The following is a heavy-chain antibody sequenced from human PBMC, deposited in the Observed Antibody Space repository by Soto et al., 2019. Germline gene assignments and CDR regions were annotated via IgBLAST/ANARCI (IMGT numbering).Heavy chain of an antibody. V-gene: IGHV3-7*01. CDR2: IKQDGREK. CDR3: ASDPNIVATRRDVYYYYGMDV. Sequence: EVQLVESGGGLVQPGGSLRLSCAASGFTFSSYWMSWVRQAPGKGLEWVANIKQDGREKYYVDSVKGRLTISRDNAKNSVYLQMNSLRAEDTAAYYCASDPNIVATRRDVYYYYGMDVWGRGTTVTVSS. CDR1: GFTFSSYW. J-gene: IGHJ6*02. D-gene: IGHD5-12*01.